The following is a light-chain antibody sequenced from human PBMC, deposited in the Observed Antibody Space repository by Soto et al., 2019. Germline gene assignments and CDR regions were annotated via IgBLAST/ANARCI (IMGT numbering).Light chain of an antibody. Sequence: AIRMTQSPSSFSASTGDRVTITCRASQGISSYLAWYQQKPGKAPKLLIYAASTLQSGVPSRFSGSGSGTDFTLTISCLQSEDFATYYCQQYYSYPPTFGQGTNVDI. CDR2: AAS. J-gene: IGKJ1*01. CDR1: QGISSY. CDR3: QQYYSYPPT. V-gene: IGKV1-8*01.